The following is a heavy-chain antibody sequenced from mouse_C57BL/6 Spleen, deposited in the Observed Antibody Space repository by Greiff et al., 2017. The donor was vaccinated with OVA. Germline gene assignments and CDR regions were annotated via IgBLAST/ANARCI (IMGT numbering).Heavy chain of an antibody. V-gene: IGHV5-16*01. Sequence: VMLVESEGGLVQPGKSMKLSRTASGFPFSASLMAWVRQGPEKGLEWGANINYDGSSTYYLDSLKSRFIISRDNAKNILYLQMSSLKSEDTATYYCARETGYYAMDYWGQGTSVTVSS. CDR2: INYDGSST. CDR3: ARETGYYAMDY. CDR1: GFPFSASL. J-gene: IGHJ4*01.